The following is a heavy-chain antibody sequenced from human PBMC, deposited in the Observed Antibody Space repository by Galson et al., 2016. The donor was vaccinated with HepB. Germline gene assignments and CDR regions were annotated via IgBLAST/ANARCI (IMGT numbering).Heavy chain of an antibody. V-gene: IGHV3-7*03. J-gene: IGHJ4*02. D-gene: IGHD3-22*01. CDR3: ARDLYYSQNIGYYASDY. Sequence: SLRLSCAASGYAFSYYWMSWVRQAPGEGLEWVANINQHGSEKYYVDSVKDRFSISRDNAKNSLYLQMNSLGGEDTAVYFCARDLYYSQNIGYYASDYWGQGSLVTVSS. CDR1: GYAFSYYW. CDR2: INQHGSEK.